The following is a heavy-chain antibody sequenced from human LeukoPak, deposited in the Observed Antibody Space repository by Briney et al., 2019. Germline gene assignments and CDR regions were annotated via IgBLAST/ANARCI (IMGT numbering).Heavy chain of an antibody. CDR1: GGSISSSSYY. Sequence: SETLSLTCTVSGGSISSSSYYWGWIRQPPGKGLEWIGSIYYSGSTYYNLSLKGRVTISVDTSKNQFSLKLSSVTAADTAVYYCARAPISGWAEEAFDIWGQGTMVTVSS. J-gene: IGHJ3*02. CDR2: IYYSGST. D-gene: IGHD6-19*01. CDR3: ARAPISGWAEEAFDI. V-gene: IGHV4-39*07.